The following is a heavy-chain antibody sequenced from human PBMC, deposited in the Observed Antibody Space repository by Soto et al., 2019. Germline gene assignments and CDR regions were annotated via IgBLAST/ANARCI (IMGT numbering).Heavy chain of an antibody. CDR2: IWYDGSNK. CDR1: GFTFSSYG. J-gene: IGHJ6*02. D-gene: IGHD1-20*01. Sequence: GGSLRLSCAASGFTFSSYGMHWVRQAPGKGLEWVAVIWYDGSNKYYADSVKGRFTISRDNSKNTLYLQMNSLRAEDTAVYYCASSRYNWNDFYYGMDVWGQGTTVTVSS. V-gene: IGHV3-33*01. CDR3: ASSRYNWNDFYYGMDV.